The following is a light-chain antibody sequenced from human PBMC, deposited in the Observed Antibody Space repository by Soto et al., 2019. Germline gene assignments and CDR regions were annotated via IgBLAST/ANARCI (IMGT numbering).Light chain of an antibody. CDR3: QKYSSVPV. V-gene: IGKV1-27*01. CDR1: QDIRNF. CDR2: AAS. Sequence: DIQMTQSPTSLSASVGDRVTITCRASQDIRNFVAWYQQKPGKAPKLLIYAASTLQSGVPSRFSGSGSWTDFTLTTNGLQPDDVATYACQKYSSVPVFGPGTKVEIK. J-gene: IGKJ3*01.